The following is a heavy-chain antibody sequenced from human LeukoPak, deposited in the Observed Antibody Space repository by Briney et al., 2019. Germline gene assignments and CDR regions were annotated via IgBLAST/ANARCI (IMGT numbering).Heavy chain of an antibody. CDR2: ISADGGST. CDR1: GFTFSNYG. J-gene: IGHJ3*01. Sequence: GGSLRLSCVVSGFTFSNYGMSWVRQAPGKGLECVSTISADGGSTYYPDSVKGRFTISGDNSKNTLYLQMNSLRAEDTALYYCAKSPSLQAFDVWGQGTMVSVSS. CDR3: AKSPSLQAFDV. V-gene: IGHV3-23*01.